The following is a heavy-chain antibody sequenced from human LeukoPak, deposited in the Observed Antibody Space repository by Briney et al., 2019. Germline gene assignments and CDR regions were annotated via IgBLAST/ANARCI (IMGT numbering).Heavy chain of an antibody. Sequence: GGSLRLSCAASGFTFTNACMSWVRQAPGKGLELVGRIKSKTDGRTIDYAAHVKGRFTISRDDSKNTLYLQMNSLEIEDTAVYYCAAGTGYSDFDDWGQGTLVTVSS. CDR2: IKSKTDGRTI. D-gene: IGHD3-9*01. V-gene: IGHV3-15*01. CDR3: AAGTGYSDFDD. CDR1: GFTFTNAC. J-gene: IGHJ4*02.